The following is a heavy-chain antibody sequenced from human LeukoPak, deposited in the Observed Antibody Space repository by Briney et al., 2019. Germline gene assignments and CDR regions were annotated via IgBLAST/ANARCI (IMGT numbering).Heavy chain of an antibody. CDR1: GGSISSSSYY. V-gene: IGHV4-39*07. CDR2: IYYSGST. Sequence: SETLSLTCTVSGGSISSSSYYWGWIRQPPGKGLEWIGSIYYSGSTYYNPSLKSRVTISVDTSKNQFSLKLSSVTAADTAVYYCARAPGRGCSGGSCRYYFDYWGQGTLVTVSS. D-gene: IGHD2-15*01. J-gene: IGHJ4*02. CDR3: ARAPGRGCSGGSCRYYFDY.